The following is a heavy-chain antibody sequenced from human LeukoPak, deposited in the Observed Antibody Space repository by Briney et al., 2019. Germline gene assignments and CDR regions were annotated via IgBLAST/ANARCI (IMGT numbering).Heavy chain of an antibody. Sequence: GGSLRLSCAASGFTFSGSGMHWVRQAPGEGLEWVAVISFDGSSKDYAESVRGRFTVSRDNSKNTVYLQMNSLRVEDTAVYYCAKAADQYYYYYFYYMDVWGKGTTVTVSS. D-gene: IGHD2-2*01. V-gene: IGHV3-30*18. CDR2: ISFDGSSK. CDR3: AKAADQYYYYYFYYMDV. J-gene: IGHJ6*03. CDR1: GFTFSGSG.